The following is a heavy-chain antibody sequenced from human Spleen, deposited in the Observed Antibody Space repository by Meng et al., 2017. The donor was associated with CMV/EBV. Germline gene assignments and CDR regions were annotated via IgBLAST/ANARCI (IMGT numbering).Heavy chain of an antibody. CDR1: GFTFSRYT. J-gene: IGHJ6*02. CDR2: IGSSSSFI. Sequence: ESLKISCAASGFTFSRYTMNWVRQAPGKGLEWVSSIGSSSSFIYYADSVMGRFTISRDNAKNSLYLQMNSLRAEDTAVYYCARERGSDVFYYYYAMDVWGQGTTVTVSS. D-gene: IGHD3-10*01. V-gene: IGHV3-21*01. CDR3: ARERGSDVFYYYYAMDV.